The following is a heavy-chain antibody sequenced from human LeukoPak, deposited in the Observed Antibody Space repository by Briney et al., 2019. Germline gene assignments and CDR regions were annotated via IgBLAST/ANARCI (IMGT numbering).Heavy chain of an antibody. CDR3: ARNPLGYSYGSDYYYYYMDV. V-gene: IGHV1-24*01. Sequence: ASVKVSCKVSGYTLTELSMHWVRQAPGKGLEWMGGFDPEDGETIYAQKFQGRVTITADESTSTAYMELSSLRSEDTAVYYCARNPLGYSYGSDYYYYYMDVWGKGTTVTVSS. CDR2: FDPEDGET. CDR1: GYTLTELS. D-gene: IGHD5-18*01. J-gene: IGHJ6*03.